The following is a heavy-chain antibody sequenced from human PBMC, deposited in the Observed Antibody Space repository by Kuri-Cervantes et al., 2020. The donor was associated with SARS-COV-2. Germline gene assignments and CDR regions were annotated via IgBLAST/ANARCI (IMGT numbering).Heavy chain of an antibody. CDR1: GDSIRSSV. D-gene: IGHD3-22*01. J-gene: IGHJ4*02. V-gene: IGHV3-23*01. CDR3: AKETSTRAYYYDSSGYF. Sequence: GGSLRLSCSVFGDSIRSSVNYWGWVRQPPGKGLEWVSAISGSGGSTYYADSVKGRFTISRDNSKNTLYLQMNSLRAEDTAVYYCAKETSTRAYYYDSSGYFWGQGTLVTVSS. CDR2: ISGSGGST.